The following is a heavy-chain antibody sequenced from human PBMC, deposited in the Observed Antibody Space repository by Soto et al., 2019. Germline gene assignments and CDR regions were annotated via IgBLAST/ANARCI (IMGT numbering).Heavy chain of an antibody. Sequence: EVQLVESGGGLVQPGGSLRLSCAASRFTSSSYWMSWVRQAPGKGLEWVANIKQDGSEKYYVDSVKGRFTTSRDNAKNSLYLQMNSLRAEDTAVYYCARVIVAIAAGGYFDYWGQLTVVIVSS. D-gene: IGHD6-13*01. V-gene: IGHV3-7*01. J-gene: IGHJ4*02. CDR2: IKQDGSEK. CDR3: ARVIVAIAAGGYFDY. CDR1: RFTSSSYW.